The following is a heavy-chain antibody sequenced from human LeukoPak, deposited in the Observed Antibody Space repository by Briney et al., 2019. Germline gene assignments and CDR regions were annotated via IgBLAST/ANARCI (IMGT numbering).Heavy chain of an antibody. J-gene: IGHJ4*02. Sequence: SETLSLPCTVSGGPMRPYYWSWIRQPPGEGLEWIGYIHYSGTTNYNPSLKSRVIISGDASKNQFSLSLSPVTAADTTIYYCARSRDGYNRYSFDNWGQGSLVTVSS. CDR1: GGPMRPYY. D-gene: IGHD5-24*01. V-gene: IGHV4-59*08. CDR3: ARSRDGYNRYSFDN. CDR2: IHYSGTT.